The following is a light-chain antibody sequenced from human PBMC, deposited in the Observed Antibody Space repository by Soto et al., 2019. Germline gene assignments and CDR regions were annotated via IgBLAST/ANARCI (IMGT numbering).Light chain of an antibody. CDR3: QQYYSTPLA. Sequence: DIVMTQSPDSLAVSLGERATINCKSSQSGLYGSNNRNYLTWYQQKPGQPPKLLIYWASTRESGVPDRFSGSGSGTDFTLTISSLQAEDGAVYYCQQYYSTPLAFGQGTKVEIK. CDR2: WAS. J-gene: IGKJ1*01. CDR1: QSGLYGSNNRNY. V-gene: IGKV4-1*01.